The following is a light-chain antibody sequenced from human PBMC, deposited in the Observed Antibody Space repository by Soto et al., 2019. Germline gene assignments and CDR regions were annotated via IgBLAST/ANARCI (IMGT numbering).Light chain of an antibody. Sequence: EIVMTQSPATLSVSTGERATLSCRASQSVSSNLAWYQQKHGQAPRLLIYGAFTRATGIPARFSGSGSGTEFTLTISSLQSEDFAVYYCQQYNNWGTFGQGTKVEI. CDR2: GAF. CDR3: QQYNNWGT. J-gene: IGKJ1*01. V-gene: IGKV3-15*01. CDR1: QSVSSN.